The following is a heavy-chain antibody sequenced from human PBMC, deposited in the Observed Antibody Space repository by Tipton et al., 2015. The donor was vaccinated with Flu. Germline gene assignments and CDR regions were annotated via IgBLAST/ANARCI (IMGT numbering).Heavy chain of an antibody. CDR3: ARRGPTVTTSSGWYFEP. CDR2: IYHSGVT. D-gene: IGHD4-17*01. J-gene: IGHJ2*01. Sequence: TLSLTCAVSGYSISSGYHWGWIRQPPGKGLEWIGNIYHSGVTFYSPSLRSRVTISVDTFKNQFSLNLRSVTAADTAVYYCARRGPTVTTSSGWYFEPWGRGARVTVSS. CDR1: GYSISSGYH. V-gene: IGHV4-38-2*01.